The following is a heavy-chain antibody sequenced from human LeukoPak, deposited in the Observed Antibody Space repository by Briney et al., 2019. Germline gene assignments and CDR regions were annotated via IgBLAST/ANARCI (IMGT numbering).Heavy chain of an antibody. CDR3: ARHAWNYVSYWFDP. D-gene: IGHD1-7*01. Sequence: PSETLSLTGTVSGGSISSSSYYWGWIRQPPGKGLEWIGSIYYSGSTYYNPSLKSRVTISVDTSKNQFSLKLSSVTAADTAVYYCARHAWNYVSYWFDPWGQGTLVTVSS. CDR1: GGSISSSSYY. J-gene: IGHJ5*02. V-gene: IGHV4-39*01. CDR2: IYYSGST.